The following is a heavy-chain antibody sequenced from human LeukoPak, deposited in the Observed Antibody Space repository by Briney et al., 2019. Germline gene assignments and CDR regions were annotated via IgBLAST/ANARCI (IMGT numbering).Heavy chain of an antibody. Sequence: PSETLSLTCAVYGGSFSGYYWGWIRQPPGKGLEWIGEINHSGSTNYNPSLKSRVTISVDTSKNQFSLKLSSVTAADTAVYYCARYYSSSSAPWFDPWGQGTLVTVSS. CDR2: INHSGST. CDR3: ARYYSSSSAPWFDP. CDR1: GGSFSGYY. D-gene: IGHD6-6*01. V-gene: IGHV4-34*01. J-gene: IGHJ5*02.